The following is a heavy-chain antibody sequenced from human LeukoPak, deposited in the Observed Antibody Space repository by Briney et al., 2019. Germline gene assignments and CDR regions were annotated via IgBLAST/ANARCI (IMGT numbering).Heavy chain of an antibody. CDR1: VFTVSSNY. CDR3: ARELLPDIVVVPAAMPTPYYYYGMDV. D-gene: IGHD2-2*01. Sequence: GGSLRLSCAASVFTVSSNYMSWVRQAPGKGLEWVSVIYSGGSTYYADSVKGRFTISRDNSKNTLYLQMNSLRAEDTAVCYCARELLPDIVVVPAAMPTPYYYYGMDVWGQGTTVTVSS. V-gene: IGHV3-66*01. J-gene: IGHJ6*02. CDR2: IYSGGST.